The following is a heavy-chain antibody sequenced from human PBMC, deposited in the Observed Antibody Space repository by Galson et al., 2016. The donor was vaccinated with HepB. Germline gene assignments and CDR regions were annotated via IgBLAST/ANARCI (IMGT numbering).Heavy chain of an antibody. CDR3: AKDGILGTTTQSKGMDV. D-gene: IGHD1-26*01. CDR1: GFTFSIYA. CDR2: IPYDGSSQ. V-gene: IGHV3-30-3*01. Sequence: SLRLSCAASGFTFSIYAMHWVRQAPGKGLEWVALIPYDGSSQYYADSVRGRFTISRDNSKNTLYLQMDSLRPEDTAVYYCAKDGILGTTTQSKGMDVWGQGTTVPVSS. J-gene: IGHJ6*02.